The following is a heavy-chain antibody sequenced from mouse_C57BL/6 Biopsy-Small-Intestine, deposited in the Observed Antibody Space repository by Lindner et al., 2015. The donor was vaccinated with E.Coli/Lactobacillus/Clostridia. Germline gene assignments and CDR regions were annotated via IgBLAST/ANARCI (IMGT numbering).Heavy chain of an antibody. CDR1: GYTFTDYN. CDR3: ARSRDLLRYYFDY. Sequence: VQLQESGPKLVKPGASVKIPCKASGYTFTDYNMDWVKQSHGKSLEWIGDINPNNGGTIYNQKFKGKATLTVDKSSSTAYMELRSLTSEDTAVYYCARSRDLLRYYFDYWGQGTTLTVSS. J-gene: IGHJ2*01. V-gene: IGHV1-18*01. CDR2: INPNNGGT. D-gene: IGHD1-1*01.